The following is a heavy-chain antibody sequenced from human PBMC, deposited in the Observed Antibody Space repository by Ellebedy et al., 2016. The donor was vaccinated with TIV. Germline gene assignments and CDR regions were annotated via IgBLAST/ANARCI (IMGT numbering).Heavy chain of an antibody. Sequence: GESLKISXAASGFTFSSYAMSWVRQAPGKGLEWVANIKQDGSEKYYVDSVKGRFTISRDNAKNSLYLQMNSLRAEDTAVYYCARDLHSGYGYFDYWGQGTLVTVSS. CDR2: IKQDGSEK. D-gene: IGHD5-12*01. V-gene: IGHV3-7*01. CDR1: GFTFSSYA. CDR3: ARDLHSGYGYFDY. J-gene: IGHJ4*02.